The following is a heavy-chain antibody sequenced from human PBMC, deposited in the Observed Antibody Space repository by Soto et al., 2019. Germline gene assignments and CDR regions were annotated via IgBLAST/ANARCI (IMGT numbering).Heavy chain of an antibody. J-gene: IGHJ5*02. V-gene: IGHV1-18*01. D-gene: IGHD2-2*01. CDR2: ISLYSDGT. CDR1: GYTFSNYG. Sequence: ASVKVSCKTSGYTFSNYGITWVRQAPGQPLEWLGWISLYSDGTNYAQKFQGRVSMTTDTSTTTAYMELRSLRSDDTAVYYCARVVLGAEAWFGPWGQGTLVTVSS. CDR3: ARVVLGAEAWFGP.